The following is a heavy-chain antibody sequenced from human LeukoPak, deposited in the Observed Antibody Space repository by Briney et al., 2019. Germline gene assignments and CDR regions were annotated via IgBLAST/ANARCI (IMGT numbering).Heavy chain of an antibody. CDR2: ISYDGSNK. CDR1: GFTFSSYG. J-gene: IGHJ4*02. CDR3: AKDFDAAMGY. V-gene: IGHV3-30*18. Sequence: GGSLRLSCAASGFTFSSYGMHWVGQAQGKGLEWVAVISYDGSNKYYADSVKGRFTISRDNSKNTLYLQMNSLRAEDTAVYYCAKDFDAAMGYWGQGTLVTVSS. D-gene: IGHD5-18*01.